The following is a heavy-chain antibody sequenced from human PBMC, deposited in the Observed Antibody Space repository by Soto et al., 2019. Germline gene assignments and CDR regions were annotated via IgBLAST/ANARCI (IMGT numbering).Heavy chain of an antibody. Sequence: PAESLSLTCAVPGYSISRGYYWGWIRQPAGQGLEWIGSIYHSGSTYYNPSLKSRVTISVDTSKNQFSLKLSSVTAADTAVYYCAKQRADYGSGADTFYFDSWGQGALVTVSS. CDR3: AKQRADYGSGADTFYFDS. CDR2: IYHSGST. D-gene: IGHD3-10*01. CDR1: GYSISRGYY. V-gene: IGHV4-38-2*01. J-gene: IGHJ4*02.